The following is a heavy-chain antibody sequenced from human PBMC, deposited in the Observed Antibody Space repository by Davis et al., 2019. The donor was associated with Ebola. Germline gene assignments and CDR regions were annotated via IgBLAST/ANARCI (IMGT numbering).Heavy chain of an antibody. CDR1: GFTFGSYG. CDR2: ISGSGDST. J-gene: IGHJ4*02. D-gene: IGHD4-17*01. CDR3: ARHDYGDSHFDY. V-gene: IGHV3-23*01. Sequence: GESLKISCAASGFTFGSYGMNWVRQAPGKGLEWVSAISGSGDSTYYADSVKGRFTISRDNSKNTLYLQMNSLRAEDTAVYYCARHDYGDSHFDYWGQGTLVTVSS.